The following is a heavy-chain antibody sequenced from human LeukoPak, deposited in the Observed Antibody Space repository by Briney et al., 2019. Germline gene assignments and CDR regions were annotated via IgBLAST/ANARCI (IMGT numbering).Heavy chain of an antibody. CDR3: ARDSIVGATHDAFDI. V-gene: IGHV1-18*01. CDR1: GYTFTSYG. D-gene: IGHD1-26*01. J-gene: IGHJ3*02. Sequence: ASVKVSCKASGYTFTSYGISWVRQAPGQGLEWMGWISAYNGNTNYAQKLQGRVTMTTDTSISTAYMELSRLRSDDTAVYYCARDSIVGATHDAFDIWGQGTMVTVSS. CDR2: ISAYNGNT.